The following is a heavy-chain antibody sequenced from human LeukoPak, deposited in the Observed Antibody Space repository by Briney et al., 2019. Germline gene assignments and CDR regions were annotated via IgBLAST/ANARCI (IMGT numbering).Heavy chain of an antibody. V-gene: IGHV4-34*01. D-gene: IGHD2/OR15-2a*01. J-gene: IGHJ4*02. Sequence: SETLSLTCAVYGGSFSGYYWSWIRQPTGKGLEWIGTIYHTGSTYYTPSLGSRVTISVDTSRNQFSLRLTSVTAADTAVYYCVRDVLEYDDFWGQGILVTVSS. CDR3: VRDVLEYDDF. CDR1: GGSFSGYY. CDR2: IYHTGST.